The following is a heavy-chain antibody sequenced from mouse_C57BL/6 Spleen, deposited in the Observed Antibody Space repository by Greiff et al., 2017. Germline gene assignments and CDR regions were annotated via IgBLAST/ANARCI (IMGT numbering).Heavy chain of an antibody. Sequence: VQLQQPGAELVKPGASVKLSCKASGYTFTSYWMRWVKQRPGQGLEWIGEIDPSDSYTNYNQKFKGKATLTVDTSSSTAYMQLSSLTSEDSAVYYCARAFTTVVATRDYWGQGTTLTVSS. CDR3: ARAFTTVVATRDY. V-gene: IGHV1-50*01. CDR2: IDPSDSYT. CDR1: GYTFTSYW. J-gene: IGHJ2*01. D-gene: IGHD1-1*01.